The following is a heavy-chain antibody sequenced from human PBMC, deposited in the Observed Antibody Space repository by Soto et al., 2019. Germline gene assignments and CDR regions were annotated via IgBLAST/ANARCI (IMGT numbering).Heavy chain of an antibody. J-gene: IGHJ4*02. CDR2: TSNNGDRT. D-gene: IGHD6-19*01. V-gene: IGHV3-23*01. CDR1: GFTFTDHA. CDR3: ARPPLYSNGGYFDS. Sequence: LRLSCAVSGFTFTDHAMTWVRQAPGKGLEWVSTTSNNGDRTFYADSVKGRFTVSTDRTNNTLYLQMNSLRADDTAVYFCARPPLYSNGGYFDSWGQGTLVTV.